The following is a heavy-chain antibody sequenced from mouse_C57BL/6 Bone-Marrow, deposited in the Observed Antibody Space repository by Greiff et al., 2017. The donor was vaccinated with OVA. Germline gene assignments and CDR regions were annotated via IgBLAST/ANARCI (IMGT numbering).Heavy chain of an antibody. J-gene: IGHJ2*01. Sequence: EVQLQQSGPELVKPGASVKISCKASGYTFTDYYMNWVKQSHGKSLEWIGDINPNNGGTSYNQKFKGKATLTVDKSSSTAYMELRSLTSEDSAVYYCARSRWDVGGYYFDYWGQGTTLTVSS. V-gene: IGHV1-26*01. CDR3: ARSRWDVGGYYFDY. CDR1: GYTFTDYY. D-gene: IGHD4-1*01. CDR2: INPNNGGT.